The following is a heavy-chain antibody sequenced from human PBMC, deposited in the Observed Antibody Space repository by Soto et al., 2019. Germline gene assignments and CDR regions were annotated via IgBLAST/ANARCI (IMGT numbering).Heavy chain of an antibody. D-gene: IGHD6-6*01. CDR1: GGSISSGGYS. Sequence: SETLSLTCAVSGGSISSGGYSWSWIRQPPGKGLEWIGYIYHSGSTYYNPSLKSRVTISVDRSKNQFSLKLSSVTAADTAVYYCARGNPQTPPGPSSIAAASGDYYYGMDVWGQGTTVTVSS. CDR2: IYHSGST. V-gene: IGHV4-30-2*01. CDR3: ARGNPQTPPGPSSIAAASGDYYYGMDV. J-gene: IGHJ6*02.